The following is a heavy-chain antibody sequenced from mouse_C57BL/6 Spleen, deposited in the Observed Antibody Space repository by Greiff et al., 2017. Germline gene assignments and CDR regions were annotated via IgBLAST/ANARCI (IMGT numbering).Heavy chain of an antibody. J-gene: IGHJ3*01. V-gene: IGHV5-4*03. CDR3: ARALRGWFAY. CDR1: GFTFSSYA. D-gene: IGHD1-1*01. CDR2: ISDGGSYT. Sequence: EVKLMESGGGLVKPGGSLKLSCAASGFTFSSYAMSWVCQTPEKRLEWVATISDGGSYTSYPDNVKGRFTISSDNAKNNLYLQMSHLKSEDTAMYYCARALRGWFAYWGQGTLVTVSA.